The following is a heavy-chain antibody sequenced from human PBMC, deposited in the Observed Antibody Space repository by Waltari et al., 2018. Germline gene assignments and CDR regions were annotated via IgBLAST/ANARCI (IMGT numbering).Heavy chain of an antibody. CDR2: IYGGGVT. CDR1: GFTVTSTE. Sequence: EVQLLESGGALVQPGGSLSLSLSASGFTVTSTELTWVRQAPGKGLEWVSLIYGGGVTYYADSVKGRFSISRDKFKNTLYLQMNSLRAEDTALYYCAAAYCGGDCFYSLDYWGQGTLVTVSS. J-gene: IGHJ4*02. V-gene: IGHV3-66*01. CDR3: AAAYCGGDCFYSLDY. D-gene: IGHD2-21*02.